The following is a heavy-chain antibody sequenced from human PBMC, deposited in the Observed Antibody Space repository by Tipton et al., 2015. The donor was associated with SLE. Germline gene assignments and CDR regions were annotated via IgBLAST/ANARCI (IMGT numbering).Heavy chain of an antibody. J-gene: IGHJ4*02. CDR1: GGSISGSY. D-gene: IGHD7-27*01. CDR3: ARLTPWGYDY. V-gene: IGHV4-59*12. Sequence: TLSLTCAVSGGSISGSYWTWIRQPPGKGLMLIGSISYSGATSYNPSLKSRVTISVDTSKNHFSLSLISVTAADTAVYYCARLTPWGYDYWGPGMLVTVSS. CDR2: ISYSGAT.